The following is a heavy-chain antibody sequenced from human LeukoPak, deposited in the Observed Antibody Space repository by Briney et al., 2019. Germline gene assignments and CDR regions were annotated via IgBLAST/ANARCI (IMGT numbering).Heavy chain of an antibody. D-gene: IGHD4-17*01. V-gene: IGHV4-30-4*08. CDR3: ARLLGVGDNYYYYYMDV. CDR1: GGSISSGDYY. J-gene: IGHJ6*03. Sequence: SETLSLTCTVSGGSISSGDYYWSWIRQPPGKGLEWIGYIYYSGSTYYNPSLKSRVTMSVDTSKNQFSLKLSSVTAADTAVYYCARLLGVGDNYYYYYMDVWGKGTTVTVSS. CDR2: IYYSGST.